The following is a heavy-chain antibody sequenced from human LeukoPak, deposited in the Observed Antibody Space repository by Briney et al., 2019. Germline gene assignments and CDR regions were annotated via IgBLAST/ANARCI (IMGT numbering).Heavy chain of an antibody. J-gene: IGHJ4*02. V-gene: IGHV1-2*02. CDR1: GYTFTGYY. D-gene: IGHD3-22*01. CDR2: INPNSGGT. CDR3: ARGRARNWYYDSSGIDY. Sequence: ASVKVSCKASGYTFTGYYMHWVRPAPGQGLEWMGWINPNSGGTNYAQKFQGRVTITRNTSISTAYMELSSLRSEDTAVYYCARGRARNWYYDSSGIDYWGQGTLVTVSS.